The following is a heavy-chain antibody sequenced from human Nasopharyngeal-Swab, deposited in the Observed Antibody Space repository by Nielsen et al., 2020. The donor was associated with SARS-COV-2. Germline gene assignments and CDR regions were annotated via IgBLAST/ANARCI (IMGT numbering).Heavy chain of an antibody. J-gene: IGHJ5*02. CDR2: INHSGST. CDR3: ARGLAGHDFWSGYYKVSHWFDP. V-gene: IGHV4-34*01. D-gene: IGHD3-3*01. CDR1: GGSLSGYY. Sequence: SETLSLTCTVYGGSLSGYYWSWIRQPPGKGLEWIGEINHSGSTNYNPSLKSRVTISVDTSKNQFSLKLSSVTAADTAVYYCARGLAGHDFWSGYYKVSHWFDPWGQGTLVTVSS.